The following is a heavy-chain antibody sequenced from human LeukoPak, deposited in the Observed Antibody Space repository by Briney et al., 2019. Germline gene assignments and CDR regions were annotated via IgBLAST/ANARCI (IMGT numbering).Heavy chain of an antibody. CDR3: AATLGYCSSTSCYTRWFDP. D-gene: IGHD2-2*02. V-gene: IGHV1-46*01. CDR1: GYTFTSYY. CDR2: INPSGGST. Sequence: ASVKVSCKASGYTFTSYYMHWVRQAPGQGLEWMGIINPSGGSTSYAQKFQGRVTMTRDMSTSTVYMELSSLRSEDTAVYYCAATLGYCSSTSCYTRWFDPWGQGTLVTVSS. J-gene: IGHJ5*02.